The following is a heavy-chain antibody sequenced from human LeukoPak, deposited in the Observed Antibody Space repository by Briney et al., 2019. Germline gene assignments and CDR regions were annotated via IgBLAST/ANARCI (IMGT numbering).Heavy chain of an antibody. J-gene: IGHJ5*02. CDR1: GYTFSGYY. D-gene: IGHD5-18*01. CDR2: INPNSGGT. V-gene: IGHV1-2*02. Sequence: GASVKVSCKASGYTFSGYYLHWVRQAPGQGLEWMGWINPNSGGTNSAQKFKGRVTMTRDTSITTAYMELSRLRSDDTAIYYCARSAIDIYGFYEDGWFDPWGQGTLVTVSS. CDR3: ARSAIDIYGFYEDGWFDP.